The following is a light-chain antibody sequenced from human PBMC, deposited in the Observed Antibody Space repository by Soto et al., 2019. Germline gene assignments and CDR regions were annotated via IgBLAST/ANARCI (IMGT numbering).Light chain of an antibody. CDR2: DAS. V-gene: IGKV1-5*01. J-gene: IGKJ1*01. Sequence: DLQMTQSPSTLSASVGDRVTITCRASQRISSWLAWYQQKPGKAPQLLIYDASSLESGVPSRFSGRGSGTEITLTISILQPDDSATYYCQQYSYYRTFGQGTKVDIK. CDR3: QQYSYYRT. CDR1: QRISSW.